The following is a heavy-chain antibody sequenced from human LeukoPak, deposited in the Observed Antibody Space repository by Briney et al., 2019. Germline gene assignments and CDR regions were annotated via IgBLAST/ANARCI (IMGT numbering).Heavy chain of an antibody. J-gene: IGHJ4*02. V-gene: IGHV3-48*01. CDR2: ISSDGYTI. D-gene: IGHD2-2*01. Sequence: GSLRLSCAASGFTLSNYNMNWVRQAPGKGLEWVSYISSDGYTIFYADSVQGRFTISRDNAKNSLFLQMNSLRAEDTAMYYCARPYCSSTSCSTFDDWGQGTLVTVSS. CDR3: ARPYCSSTSCSTFDD. CDR1: GFTLSNYN.